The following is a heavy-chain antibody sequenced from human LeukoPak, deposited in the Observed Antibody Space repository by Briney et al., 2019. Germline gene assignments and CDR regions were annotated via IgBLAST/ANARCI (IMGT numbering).Heavy chain of an antibody. J-gene: IGHJ5*02. D-gene: IGHD2-2*01. Sequence: ASVKVSCKASGYTFTSYGITWVRQAPGQGLEWMGWISAYTGDTNYAQKLQGRVTMTTDTSTSTVYMELRSLRSDDTAVYYCARVVVVGGNWFDPWGQGTLVTVSS. V-gene: IGHV1-18*01. CDR1: GYTFTSYG. CDR2: ISAYTGDT. CDR3: ARVVVVGGNWFDP.